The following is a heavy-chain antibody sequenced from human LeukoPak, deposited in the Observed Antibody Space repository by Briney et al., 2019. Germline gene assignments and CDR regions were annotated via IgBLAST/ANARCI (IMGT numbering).Heavy chain of an antibody. CDR2: INPNSGGT. CDR1: GYTFTGYY. CDR3: ARARVSAVGAFDI. V-gene: IGHV1-2*02. D-gene: IGHD2-8*01. J-gene: IGHJ3*02. Sequence: ASVKVSCKASGYTFTGYYMHWVRQAPGQGLEWMGWINPNSGGTNYAQKFQGRVTMTRDTSIGTAYMELSRLRSDDTAVYYCARARVSAVGAFDIWGQGTMVTVSS.